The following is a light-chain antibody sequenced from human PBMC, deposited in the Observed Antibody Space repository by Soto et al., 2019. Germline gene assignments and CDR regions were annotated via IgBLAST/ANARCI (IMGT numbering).Light chain of an antibody. Sequence: EIVLTQSPGTLSLSPGKRATLSCRASQSVSSSYLAWYQQKPGQAPRLLIYGTSNRATGIPDRFSGSGSGTDFTLTISRLEPEDFAAYFCHQYNTFPYTFGQGTKLETK. CDR3: HQYNTFPYT. CDR1: QSVSSSY. V-gene: IGKV3-20*01. CDR2: GTS. J-gene: IGKJ2*01.